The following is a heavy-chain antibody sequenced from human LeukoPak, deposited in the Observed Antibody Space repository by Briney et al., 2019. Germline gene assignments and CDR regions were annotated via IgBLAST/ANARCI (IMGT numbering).Heavy chain of an antibody. CDR2: TGSHNGQP. V-gene: IGHV1-18*03. J-gene: IGHJ3*02. CDR1: GDSLTDFG. Sequence: ASVTVSCMASGDSLTDFGITWVRQAAGPGLEWMGWTGSHNGQPSIIQKLQGRVAMAADPSANTAYTGPTCVPSDDLSMYHCARDPPGSATIWGCDIWGQGTMATVPS. CDR3: ARDPPGSATIWGCDI. D-gene: IGHD3-10*01.